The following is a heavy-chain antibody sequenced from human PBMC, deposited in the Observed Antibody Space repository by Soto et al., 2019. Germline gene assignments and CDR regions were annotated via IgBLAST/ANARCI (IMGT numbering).Heavy chain of an antibody. CDR3: ARAGAGGGYYYNWFDP. CDR2: IYYSGST. V-gene: IGHV4-61*01. D-gene: IGHD3-3*01. Sequence: LSLTCTVSGGSVSSGSYYWSWIRQPPGKGLEWIGYIYYSGSTNYNPSLKSRVTISVDTSKNQFSLKLSSVTAADTAVYYCARAGAGGGYYYNWFDPWGQGTLVTVSS. J-gene: IGHJ5*02. CDR1: GGSVSSGSYY.